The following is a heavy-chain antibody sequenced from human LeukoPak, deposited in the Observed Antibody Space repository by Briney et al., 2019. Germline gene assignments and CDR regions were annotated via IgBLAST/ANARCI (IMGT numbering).Heavy chain of an antibody. Sequence: GGSLRLSCAASGFTFSSYSMNWVRQAPGKGLEWVAVISYDGSNKYYADSVKGRSTISRDDSKNTLYLQMNSLRAEDTAVYYCARDINKYSGYDAFDYWGQGTLVTVSS. CDR1: GFTFSSYS. CDR2: ISYDGSNK. D-gene: IGHD5-12*01. CDR3: ARDINKYSGYDAFDY. V-gene: IGHV3-30*03. J-gene: IGHJ4*02.